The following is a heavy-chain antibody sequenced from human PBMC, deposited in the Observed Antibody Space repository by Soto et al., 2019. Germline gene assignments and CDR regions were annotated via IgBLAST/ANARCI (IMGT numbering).Heavy chain of an antibody. J-gene: IGHJ4*02. Sequence: QVQLVQSGAEVKKPGSSVKVSCKASGVPFSSYAISWVRQAPGQGREWRGGIIPIFGTANYAQKFQGRVTITADESTSTAYMELSSLTSEDTAMYYCARGSPSPGIAVAGYSYGGQGTLVTVSS. CDR2: IIPIFGTA. CDR3: ARGSPSPGIAVAGYSY. CDR1: GVPFSSYA. D-gene: IGHD6-19*01. V-gene: IGHV1-69*01.